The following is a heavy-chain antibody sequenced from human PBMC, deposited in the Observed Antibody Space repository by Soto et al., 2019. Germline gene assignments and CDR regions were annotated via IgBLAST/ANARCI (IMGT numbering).Heavy chain of an antibody. V-gene: IGHV1-3*01. Sequence: QVQLVQSGAEVKKPGASVKVSCKASGYTFTSYAMHWVRQAPGQRLEWMGWINAGNGNTKYSPKFQGRVTITRDTPASTAYMELSSLRSEDTAVYYCARTAAGRYYYYMHVWGKGTTVTVSS. D-gene: IGHD6-13*01. J-gene: IGHJ6*03. CDR2: INAGNGNT. CDR1: GYTFTSYA. CDR3: ARTAAGRYYYYMHV.